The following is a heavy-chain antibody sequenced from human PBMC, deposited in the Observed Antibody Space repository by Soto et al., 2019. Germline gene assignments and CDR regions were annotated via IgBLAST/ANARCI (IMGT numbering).Heavy chain of an antibody. CDR3: ARGTYYDFWSGSLDAFDI. CDR1: GFTFSSYA. J-gene: IGHJ3*02. Sequence: GGSLRLSCAASGFTFSSYAMHWVRQAPGKGLEWVAVISYDGSNKYYADSVKGRFTISRDNSKNTLYLQMGSLRAEDMAVYYCARGTYYDFWSGSLDAFDIWGQGTMVTVSS. V-gene: IGHV3-30*15. CDR2: ISYDGSNK. D-gene: IGHD3-3*01.